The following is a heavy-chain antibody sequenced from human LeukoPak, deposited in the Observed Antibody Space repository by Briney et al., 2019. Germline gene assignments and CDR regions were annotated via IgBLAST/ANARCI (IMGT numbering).Heavy chain of an antibody. V-gene: IGHV1-2*02. D-gene: IGHD4-23*01. CDR3: AREDYGGNSGNYYYYMDV. J-gene: IGHJ6*03. CDR2: INPDGGVT. CDR1: GYSFTGYY. Sequence: ASVKVSCKASGYSFTGYYIHWVRQAPGQGLEWMGWINPDGGVTKSAQKFQGRVTMTRNTSISTAYMELSSLRSEDTAVYYCAREDYGGNSGNYYYYMDVWGKGTTVTISS.